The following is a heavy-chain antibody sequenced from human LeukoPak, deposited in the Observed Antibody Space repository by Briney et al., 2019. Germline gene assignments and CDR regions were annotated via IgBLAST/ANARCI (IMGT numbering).Heavy chain of an antibody. CDR1: GFTFSSYA. Sequence: GGSLRLSCAASGFTFSSYAMSWVRQAPGKGLEWVSGISGSGGSTYYADSVKGRFTISRDNSKNTLYLQMNSLRAEDTAVYYCAKVSSGVAVAGTFDYWGQGTLVTLSS. D-gene: IGHD6-19*01. V-gene: IGHV3-23*01. J-gene: IGHJ4*02. CDR3: AKVSSGVAVAGTFDY. CDR2: ISGSGGST.